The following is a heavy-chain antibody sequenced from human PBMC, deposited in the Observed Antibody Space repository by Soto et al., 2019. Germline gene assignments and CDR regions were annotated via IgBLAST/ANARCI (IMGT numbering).Heavy chain of an antibody. D-gene: IGHD1-26*01. J-gene: IGHJ4*02. Sequence: GFLRLSWAAAGFSCSHYGIHWVRHAPGKGLEWLAVISYDGRNKHYADSVKGRFTVSRDNSKNTLYRQMNSLRAEDTAVYFCARYSGKYQGPIDYWGQGTLVTVPQ. CDR3: ARYSGKYQGPIDY. CDR2: ISYDGRNK. V-gene: IGHV3-30*03. CDR1: GFSCSHYG.